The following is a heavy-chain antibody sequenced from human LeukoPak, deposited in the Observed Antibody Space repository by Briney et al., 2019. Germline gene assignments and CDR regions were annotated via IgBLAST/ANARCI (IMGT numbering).Heavy chain of an antibody. V-gene: IGHV4-59*01. CDR3: AKDSSPFIPPYFDY. CDR1: GGSISSYY. Sequence: SETLSLTCTVSGGSISSYYWSWIRQPPGKGLEWIGYICYSGTTNFNPSLKSRLTMSIDTSNNQFSLELTSVTAEDTAVYYCAKDSSPFIPPYFDYWGQGTLVTVSS. D-gene: IGHD2/OR15-2a*01. J-gene: IGHJ4*02. CDR2: ICYSGTT.